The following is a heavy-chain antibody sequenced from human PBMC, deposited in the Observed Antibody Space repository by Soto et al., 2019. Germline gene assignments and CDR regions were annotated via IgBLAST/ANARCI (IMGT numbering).Heavy chain of an antibody. D-gene: IGHD3-3*01. CDR1: GGSISDYY. CDR2: IYYSGST. V-gene: IGHV4-59*01. CDR3: AREGLDYDFWSGYYTGTWFDP. J-gene: IGHJ5*02. Sequence: SETLSLTCTVSGGSISDYYWSWIRQPPGKELEWIGYIYYSGSTNYNPSLKSRVTISVDTSKNQFSLKLSSVTAADTAVYYCAREGLDYDFWSGYYTGTWFDPWGQGTLVTVSS.